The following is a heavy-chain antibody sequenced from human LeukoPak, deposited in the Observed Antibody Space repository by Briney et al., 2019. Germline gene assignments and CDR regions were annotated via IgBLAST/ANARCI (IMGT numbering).Heavy chain of an antibody. CDR1: GFTFSSYA. J-gene: IGHJ4*02. Sequence: GGSLRLSCAASGFTFSSYAMHWVRQAPGKGLEWVAVISYDGSNKYYADSVKGRFTISRDNSKNTLYLQMNSLRAEDTAVYYCAKGGGRGYSGYDSSQVFDYWGQGTLVTVSS. CDR2: ISYDGSNK. CDR3: AKGGGRGYSGYDSSQVFDY. V-gene: IGHV3-30*14. D-gene: IGHD5-12*01.